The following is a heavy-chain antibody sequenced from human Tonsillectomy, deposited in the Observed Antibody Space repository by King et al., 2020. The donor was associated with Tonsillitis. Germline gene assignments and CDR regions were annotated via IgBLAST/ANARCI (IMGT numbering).Heavy chain of an antibody. J-gene: IGHJ4*02. CDR2: IGKDGSNE. Sequence: QLVQSGGGVVQPGGSLRLSCVAAGFSFRDIGMNWFRQAPGKGLEWVAYIGKDGSNEYYTDSVKGLFTIYRENTWNTLYLQMNNLRPEDTAVYYCAKPQVTTYHQRFGNWGQGTLVIVSS. D-gene: IGHD4-17*01. V-gene: IGHV3-30*02. CDR1: GFSFRDIG. CDR3: AKPQVTTYHQRFGN.